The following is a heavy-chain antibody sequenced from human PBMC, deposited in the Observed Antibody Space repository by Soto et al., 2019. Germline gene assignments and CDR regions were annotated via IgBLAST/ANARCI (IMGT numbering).Heavy chain of an antibody. CDR1: GGSFSGYY. Sequence: SETLSLTCAVYGGSFSGYYWSWIRQPPGKGLEWIGEINHSGSTNYNPSLKSRVTISVDTSKNQFSLKLSSVTAADTAVYYCARAITVTTSYQRYYYYYMDVWGKGTTVTVSS. D-gene: IGHD4-4*01. J-gene: IGHJ6*03. CDR2: INHSGST. V-gene: IGHV4-34*01. CDR3: ARAITVTTSYQRYYYYYMDV.